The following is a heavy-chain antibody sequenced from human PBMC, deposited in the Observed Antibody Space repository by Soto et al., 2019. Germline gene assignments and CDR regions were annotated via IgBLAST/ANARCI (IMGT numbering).Heavy chain of an antibody. Sequence: SGTMSLTCTVSGGSISRSSYYWGWIRQPPGKGLEWIGSIYYSGSTYYNPSLKSRVTISVDTSKNQFSLKLSSVTAADTAVYYCARPAKAEVGDANNGFESWVKGTLVIGTS. CDR3: ARPAKAEVGDANNGFES. J-gene: IGHJ5*01. CDR1: GGSISRSSYY. CDR2: IYYSGST. V-gene: IGHV4-39*01. D-gene: IGHD1-26*01.